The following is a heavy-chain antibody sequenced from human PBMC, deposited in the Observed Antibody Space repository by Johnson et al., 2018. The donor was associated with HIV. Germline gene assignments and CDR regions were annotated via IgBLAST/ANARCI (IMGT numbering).Heavy chain of an antibody. D-gene: IGHD3-9*01. CDR2: IHSGGST. CDR1: GFTFSSYA. V-gene: IGHV3-23*04. J-gene: IGHJ3*02. CDR3: ARDDILTGYYDAFDI. Sequence: MQLVESGGGLVQPGGSLRLSCAASGFTFSSYAMSWVRQAPGKGLEWVSVIHSGGSTYYADSVKGRFTISRDNSKNTLYLQMNSLRAEDTAVYYCARDDILTGYYDAFDIWGQVTMVTVSS.